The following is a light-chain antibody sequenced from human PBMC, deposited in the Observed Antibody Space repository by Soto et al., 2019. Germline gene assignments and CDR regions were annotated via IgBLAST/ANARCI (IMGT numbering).Light chain of an antibody. J-gene: IGKJ1*01. Sequence: DIQMTQSPSTLSASVGDRVTITCRASQSISSWLAWYQQKPGKAPKLLIYKASSLESGVPSRFSGSGSGTEFTLTISSLHPDDFATYYCQQYNSYSQTWTFGQGTNVEIK. CDR3: QQYNSYSQTWT. CDR1: QSISSW. CDR2: KAS. V-gene: IGKV1-5*03.